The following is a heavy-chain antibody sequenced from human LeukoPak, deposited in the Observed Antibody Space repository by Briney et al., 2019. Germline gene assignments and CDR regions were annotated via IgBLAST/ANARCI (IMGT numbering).Heavy chain of an antibody. CDR3: ARRKGIGGYKDWFDP. V-gene: IGHV4-59*08. J-gene: IGHJ5*02. CDR2: INYSGSA. CDR1: GGSISTFY. D-gene: IGHD6-19*01. Sequence: SETLSLTCTVSGGSISTFYWSWIRQPPGKGLEWIGYINYSGSAGYNPSLKSRVTISVDTSRNQFSLKLRSVTAADTAIYYCARRKGIGGYKDWFDPWGQGTLVTVSS.